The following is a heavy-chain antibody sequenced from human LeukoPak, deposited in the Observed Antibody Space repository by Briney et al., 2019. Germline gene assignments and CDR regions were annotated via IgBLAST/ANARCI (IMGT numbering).Heavy chain of an antibody. CDR3: ARESSGWYDY. D-gene: IGHD6-19*01. CDR1: GGSISSYY. CDR2: IYYSGST. V-gene: IGHV4-59*01. Sequence: PSETLSLTCTVSGGSISSYYWRWIRQPPGKGLEWIGYIYYSGSTNYNPSLKSRVTISVDTSKNQFSLKLSSVTAADTAVYYCARESSGWYDYWGQGTLVTVSS. J-gene: IGHJ4*02.